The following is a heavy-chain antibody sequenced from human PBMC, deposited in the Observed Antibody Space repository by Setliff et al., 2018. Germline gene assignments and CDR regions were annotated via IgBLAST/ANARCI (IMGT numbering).Heavy chain of an antibody. V-gene: IGHV4-4*07. CDR3: AREQWLDPPGYYYMDV. D-gene: IGHD6-19*01. Sequence: PSETLSLTCTVSGGSISSYYCSWIRQPAGKGLEWIGHIYIGGSANYNPSLKSRVTMSIDTSKNQFSLKLNSVTAADMAVYYCAREQWLDPPGYYYMDVWAKGTTVTVSS. CDR1: GGSISSYY. J-gene: IGHJ6*03. CDR2: IYIGGSA.